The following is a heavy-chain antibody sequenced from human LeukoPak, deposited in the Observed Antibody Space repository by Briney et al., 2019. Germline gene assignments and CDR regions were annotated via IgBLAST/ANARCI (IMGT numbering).Heavy chain of an antibody. CDR2: INPSGGST. J-gene: IGHJ4*02. CDR3: ARVGPFTVIRYYFDY. V-gene: IGHV1-46*01. CDR1: GYTFTSYY. D-gene: IGHD4-11*01. Sequence: GASVKVSCKASGYTFTSYYMHWVRQAPGQGLEWMGIINPSGGSTSYAQKFQGRVTMTRDTSTSTVYMELSSLRSEDTAVYYCARVGPFTVIRYYFDYWGQGTLVTVSS.